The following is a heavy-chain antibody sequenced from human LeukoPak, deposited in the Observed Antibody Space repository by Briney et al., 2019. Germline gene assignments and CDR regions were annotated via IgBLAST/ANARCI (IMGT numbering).Heavy chain of an antibody. V-gene: IGHV3-66*02. J-gene: IGHJ4*02. D-gene: IGHD4-17*01. Sequence: GGSLRLSCAASGFTVSSNYMSWVRQAPGKGLEWVSVIYSGGSTYYADSVKGRFTISRDNSKNTLYLQMNSLRAEDTAVYYCAREEDYCGDFDYWGQGTLVTVSS. CDR1: GFTVSSNY. CDR3: AREEDYCGDFDY. CDR2: IYSGGST.